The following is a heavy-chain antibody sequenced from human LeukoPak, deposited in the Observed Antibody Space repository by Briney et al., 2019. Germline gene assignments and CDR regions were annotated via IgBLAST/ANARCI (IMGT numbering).Heavy chain of an antibody. Sequence: GESLKISCEGSEYSFTNCWIGWVRQKPGRGLEWMGLIYPENSYARYSPSPQGQVIMSVDKSISTAYLQWNNLKASDTAMYYCARQNREDATGRKFDPWGQGTLVIVSS. J-gene: IGHJ5*02. CDR3: ARQNREDATGRKFDP. D-gene: IGHD1-14*01. V-gene: IGHV5-51*01. CDR2: IYPENSYA. CDR1: EYSFTNCW.